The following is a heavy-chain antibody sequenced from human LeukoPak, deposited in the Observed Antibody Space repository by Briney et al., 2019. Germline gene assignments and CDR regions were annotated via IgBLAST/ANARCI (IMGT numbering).Heavy chain of an antibody. J-gene: IGHJ4*02. D-gene: IGHD5-12*01. V-gene: IGHV3-48*01. CDR3: AKNEVWWLPDS. Sequence: GGSLRLSCAASGFTFSSYSMNWVRQAPGKGLEWVSYISSSSSTIYYADSVKGRFTISRDNSKNTLYLQMNSLRADDTALYYCAKNEVWWLPDSWGQGTLVTVSS. CDR1: GFTFSSYS. CDR2: ISSSSSTI.